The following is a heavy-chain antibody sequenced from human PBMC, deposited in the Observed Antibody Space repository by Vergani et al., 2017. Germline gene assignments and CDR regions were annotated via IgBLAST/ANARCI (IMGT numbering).Heavy chain of an antibody. D-gene: IGHD3-10*01. V-gene: IGHV5-51*01. CDR3: ASGGHGSENGGALQL. J-gene: IGHJ3*01. Sequence: EKQLVQSGSETKKPGESLKISCQAFGYIFSNFWIGLVRQRPGRGLEWVGIIYPGDSEVKSNPTFRGQVIFSVDTSVNTAYLQWRSLQASDTATYFCASGGHGSENGGALQLWGQGTNITVSS. CDR2: IYPGDSEV. CDR1: GYIFSNFW.